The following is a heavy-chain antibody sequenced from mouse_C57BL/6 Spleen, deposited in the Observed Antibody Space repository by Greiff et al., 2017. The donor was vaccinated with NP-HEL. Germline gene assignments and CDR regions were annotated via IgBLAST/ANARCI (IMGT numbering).Heavy chain of an antibody. CDR2: ISPGGGYT. Sequence: QVQLKQSGAELVRPGTSVKMSCKASGYTFTNYWIGWAKQRPGHGLEWIGDISPGGGYTNYNEKFKGKATLTADKSSSTAYMQFSSLTSEDSAIYYCARTDYGSIHWYFDVWGTGTTVTVSS. D-gene: IGHD1-1*01. CDR1: GYTFTNYW. CDR3: ARTDYGSIHWYFDV. V-gene: IGHV1-63*01. J-gene: IGHJ1*03.